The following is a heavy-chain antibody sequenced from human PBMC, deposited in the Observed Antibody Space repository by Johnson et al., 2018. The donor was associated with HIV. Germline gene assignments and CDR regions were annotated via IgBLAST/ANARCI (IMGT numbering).Heavy chain of an antibody. CDR1: GFTFSSYG. J-gene: IGHJ3*02. D-gene: IGHD2-21*02. V-gene: IGHV3-30*19. CDR3: ARDADSDAFDI. Sequence: VQLVESGGGVVQPGGSLRLSCAASGFTFSSYGMHWVRQAPGKGLEWVAVISADGTNKYYADSVKGRFTISRDNSENTLYLQMNSLRTEDTAVYYCARDADSDAFDIWGQGTLVTVSS. CDR2: ISADGTNK.